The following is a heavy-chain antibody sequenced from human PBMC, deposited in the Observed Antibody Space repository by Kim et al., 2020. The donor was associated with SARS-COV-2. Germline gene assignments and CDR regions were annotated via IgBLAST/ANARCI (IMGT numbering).Heavy chain of an antibody. CDR2: GNT. J-gene: IGHJ4*02. V-gene: IGHV1-18*01. D-gene: IGHD3-22*01. Sequence: GNTNYAQKLQGRVTMTTDTSTTTAYMELRSLRSDDTAVYYCARGERGYYFNWGQGTLVTVSS. CDR3: ARGERGYYFN.